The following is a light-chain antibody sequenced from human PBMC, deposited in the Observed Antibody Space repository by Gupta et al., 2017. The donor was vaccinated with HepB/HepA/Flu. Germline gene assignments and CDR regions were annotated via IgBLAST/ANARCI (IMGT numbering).Light chain of an antibody. CDR3: CSYAGGSTYV. CDR2: EVS. CDR1: SSDVGSYNL. J-gene: IGLJ1*01. V-gene: IGLV2-23*02. Sequence: QSALTQPASVSGSPGQSITISCTGTSSDVGSYNLVSWYQQHPGKAPKLMIYEVSEWPSGVSNRFSGSKSGNTAPLTISGLQAEDEADYYCCSYAGGSTYVFGTGTKVTVL.